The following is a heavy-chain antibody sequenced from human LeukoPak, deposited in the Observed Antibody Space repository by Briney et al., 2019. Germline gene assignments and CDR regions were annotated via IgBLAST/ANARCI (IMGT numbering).Heavy chain of an antibody. V-gene: IGHV4-59*01. CDR2: IYYSGST. D-gene: IGHD4-23*01. CDR3: ARVSYGGNEGDY. CDR1: GGSISSYY. J-gene: IGHJ4*02. Sequence: SETLSLTCTVSGGSISSYYWSWIRQPPGKGLEWTGYIYYSGSTNYNPSLKSRVTISVDTPKNQFSLKLSSVTAADTAVYYCARVSYGGNEGDYWGQGTLVTVSS.